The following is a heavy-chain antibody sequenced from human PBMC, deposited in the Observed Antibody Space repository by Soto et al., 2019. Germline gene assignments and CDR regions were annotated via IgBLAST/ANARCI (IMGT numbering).Heavy chain of an antibody. Sequence: SVKVSCKASGGTFSSYAISWVRQAPGQGLEWMGGIIPIFGTANCAQKFQGRVTITADESTSTAYMELSSLRSEDTAVYYCARGHGVVTFNWFDPWGQGTLVTVSS. V-gene: IGHV1-69*13. D-gene: IGHD2-21*02. CDR2: IIPIFGTA. CDR3: ARGHGVVTFNWFDP. J-gene: IGHJ5*02. CDR1: GGTFSSYA.